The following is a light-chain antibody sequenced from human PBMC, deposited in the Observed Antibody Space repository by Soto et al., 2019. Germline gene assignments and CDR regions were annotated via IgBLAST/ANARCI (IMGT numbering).Light chain of an antibody. Sequence: EVVLTQSPGTLSLSPGERVTLSCRTSQSVRSTFLAWYQLKPGQAPRPLIYGASTRATGIPDRFSGSGSGTDFTLTISRLEPEDFAVYYCQQYDTSPPTYTFGQGTKLEIK. J-gene: IGKJ2*01. V-gene: IGKV3-20*01. CDR3: QQYDTSPPTYT. CDR1: QSVRSTF. CDR2: GAS.